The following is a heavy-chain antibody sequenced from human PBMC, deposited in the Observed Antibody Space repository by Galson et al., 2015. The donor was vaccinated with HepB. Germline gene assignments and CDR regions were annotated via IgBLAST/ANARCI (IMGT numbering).Heavy chain of an antibody. D-gene: IGHD5-12*01. CDR2: ITPIFGTA. CDR3: ARVAPSHYYYYMDV. V-gene: IGHV1-69*13. J-gene: IGHJ6*03. CDR1: GGTFSSYA. Sequence: SVKVSCKASGGTFSSYAISWVRQAPGQGLEWMGGITPIFGTANYAQKFQGRVTITADESTSTAYMELSSLRSEDTAVYYCARVAPSHYYYYMDVWGKGTTVTVSS.